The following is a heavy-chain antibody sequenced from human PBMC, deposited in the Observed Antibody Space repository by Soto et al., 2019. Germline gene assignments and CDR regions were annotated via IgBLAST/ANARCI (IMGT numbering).Heavy chain of an antibody. J-gene: IGHJ4*02. CDR3: AKERAGLWFGESLDY. CDR1: GFTFSSYA. D-gene: IGHD3-10*01. CDR2: ISGSGGST. V-gene: IGHV3-23*01. Sequence: EVQLLESGGGLVQPGGSLRLSCAASGFTFSSYAMSWVRQAPGKGLEWVSAISGSGGSTYYADSVKGRFTISSDNAKNTRYLQMNNLRAEDTAVYYCAKERAGLWFGESLDYWGQGTLVTVSS.